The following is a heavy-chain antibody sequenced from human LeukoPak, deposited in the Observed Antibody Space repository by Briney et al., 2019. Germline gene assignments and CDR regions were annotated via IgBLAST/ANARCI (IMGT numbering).Heavy chain of an antibody. CDR1: AGSFSGYY. J-gene: IGHJ4*02. CDR2: INHSGST. CDR3: ARGPPGEYLDY. Sequence: SETLSLTCAVYAGSFSGYYWSWIRQPPGKGLEWIGEINHSGSTNYNPSLKSRVTISVDTSKNQFSLKLSSVTAADTAVYYCARGPPGEYLDYRGQGTLVTVSS. V-gene: IGHV4-34*01. D-gene: IGHD3-10*01.